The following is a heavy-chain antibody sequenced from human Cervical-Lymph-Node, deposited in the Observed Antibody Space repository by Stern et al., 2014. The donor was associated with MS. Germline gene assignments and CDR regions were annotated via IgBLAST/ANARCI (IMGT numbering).Heavy chain of an antibody. CDR2: INPNSGGT. Sequence: QVQLVQSGAEVKKPGASVKVSCKASGYTFTDYYMHWVRQAPGQGLEWVGWINPNSGGTTYAQKFQGRVTMTRDTSISTAYMELRRLTSDDTAVFYCARDGDNWFGPWGQGTLVTVSS. CDR3: ARDGDNWFGP. V-gene: IGHV1-2*02. J-gene: IGHJ5*02. CDR1: GYTFTDYY.